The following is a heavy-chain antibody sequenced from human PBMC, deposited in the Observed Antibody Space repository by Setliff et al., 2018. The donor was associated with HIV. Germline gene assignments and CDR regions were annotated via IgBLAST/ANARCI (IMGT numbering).Heavy chain of an antibody. CDR3: ARTLLTHYNFWSGYYSYDALDI. D-gene: IGHD3-3*01. V-gene: IGHV4-34*01. CDR1: GGSFSGFY. J-gene: IGHJ3*02. Sequence: SEILSLTCAVYGGSFSGFYWSWIRQPPGKGLEWIGEINHSGSTNYNPSLKSRVTISVDTSKNQFSLKLSSVTAADTAVYYCARTLLTHYNFWSGYYSYDALDIWGQGTMVTVSS. CDR2: INHSGST.